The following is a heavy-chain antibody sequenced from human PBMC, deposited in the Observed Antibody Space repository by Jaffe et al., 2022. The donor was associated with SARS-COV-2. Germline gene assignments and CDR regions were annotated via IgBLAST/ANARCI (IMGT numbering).Heavy chain of an antibody. V-gene: IGHV1-18*01. CDR2: ISAYNGNT. CDR1: GYTFTSYG. Sequence: QVQLVQSGAEVKKPGASVKVSCKASGYTFTSYGISWVRQAPGQGLEWMGWISAYNGNTNYAQKLQGRVTMTTDTSTSTAYMELRSLRSDDTAVYYCARAPTHYDILTGYYPNYYMDVWGKGTTVTVSS. CDR3: ARAPTHYDILTGYYPNYYMDV. J-gene: IGHJ6*03. D-gene: IGHD3-9*01.